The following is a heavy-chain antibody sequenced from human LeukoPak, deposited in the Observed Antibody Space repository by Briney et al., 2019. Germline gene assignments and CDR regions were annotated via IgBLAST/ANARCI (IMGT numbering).Heavy chain of an antibody. CDR3: ARSTVTTNYYYYMDV. J-gene: IGHJ6*03. CDR1: GGSISSSSYY. V-gene: IGHV4-39*07. Sequence: SETLSLTCTVSGGSISSSSYYWGWIRQPPGKGLEWIGSIYYSGSTYYNPSLKSRVTISVDTSKNQFSLKLSSVTAADTAVYYCARSTVTTNYYYYMDVWGKGTTVTVSS. D-gene: IGHD4-11*01. CDR2: IYYSGST.